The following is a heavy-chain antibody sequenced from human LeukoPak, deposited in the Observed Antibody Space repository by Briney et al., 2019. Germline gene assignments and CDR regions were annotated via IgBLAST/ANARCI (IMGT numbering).Heavy chain of an antibody. CDR2: IYYSGST. CDR3: ARDISSGWMNWFDP. CDR1: GGSISSSSYY. D-gene: IGHD6-19*01. J-gene: IGHJ5*02. V-gene: IGHV4-39*07. Sequence: SETLSLTCTVSGGSISSSSYYWGWIRQPPGKGLEWIGSIYYSGSTYYNPSLKSRVTISVDTSKNQFSLKLSSVTAADTAVYYCARDISSGWMNWFDPWGQGTLVTVSS.